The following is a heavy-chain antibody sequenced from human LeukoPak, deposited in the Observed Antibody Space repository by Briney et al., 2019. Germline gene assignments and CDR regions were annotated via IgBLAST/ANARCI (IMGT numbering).Heavy chain of an antibody. J-gene: IGHJ3*02. CDR2: IYYSGST. Sequence: SETLSLTCTVSGGSISSSSYYWGWIRQPPGKGLEWIGRIYYSGSTYYNPSLKSRVTISVDTSKSQFSLKLSSVTAADTAVYYCAGNSIAAFDIWGQGTMVTVSS. CDR3: AGNSIAAFDI. D-gene: IGHD2/OR15-2a*01. CDR1: GGSISSSSYY. V-gene: IGHV4-39*01.